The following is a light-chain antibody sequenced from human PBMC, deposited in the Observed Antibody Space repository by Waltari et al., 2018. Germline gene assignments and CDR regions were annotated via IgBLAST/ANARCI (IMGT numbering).Light chain of an antibody. J-gene: IGLJ3*02. Sequence: QSALTQPASVSGSPGQSITISFTGTSSDVGDYNFVSWYQQHPGKAPQLIISHVNSRPSGVSNRFSGSKSGNTASLTISELQAEDGADYYCSSYTTSNTLWVFGGGTKLTVL. CDR1: SSDVGDYNF. CDR3: SSYTTSNTLWV. V-gene: IGLV2-14*03. CDR2: HVN.